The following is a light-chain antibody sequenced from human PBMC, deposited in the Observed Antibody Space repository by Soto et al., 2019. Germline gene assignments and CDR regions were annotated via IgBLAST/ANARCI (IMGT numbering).Light chain of an antibody. J-gene: IGKJ1*01. CDR3: QQYQTYSQ. CDR2: KAS. CDR1: QSINTW. V-gene: IGKV1-5*03. Sequence: DIQMTQSPSTLSASVGDRVTITCRASQSINTWLAWYQLKPGRAPKLLIYKASTLESGVPSRFSGSGSGTEFTLTISSLQPYDFSTYYCQQYQTYSQFGQGTKLESK.